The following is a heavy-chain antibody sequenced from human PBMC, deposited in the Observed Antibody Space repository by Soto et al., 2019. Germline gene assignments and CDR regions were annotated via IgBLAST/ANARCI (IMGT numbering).Heavy chain of an antibody. V-gene: IGHV4-30-2*01. CDR2: IYHSGST. CDR3: ARSYYYDSSGYLDV. D-gene: IGHD3-22*01. Sequence: PSETLSLTCAVSGGSISSGGYSWSWIRQPPGKGLEWIGYIYHSGSTYYNPSLKSRVTISVDRSKNQFSLKLSSVTAADMAVYYCARSYYYDSSGYLDVWGQGTTVTVSS. J-gene: IGHJ6*02. CDR1: GGSISSGGYS.